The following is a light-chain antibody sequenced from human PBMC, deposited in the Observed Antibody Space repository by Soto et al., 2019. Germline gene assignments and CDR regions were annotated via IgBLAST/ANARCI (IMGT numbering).Light chain of an antibody. J-gene: IGKJ1*01. CDR1: HIVSSGY. CDR3: QQYGATPWT. V-gene: IGKV3-20*01. Sequence: EIMLTQSPSPLSLSPGERATLSCRASHIVSSGYLAGYQQKPGQAPRLLMYGATKRVTGIADRLSGSGSGRDFTLTTSRLEPEDFAVYHCQQYGATPWTFGQGTKVDI. CDR2: GAT.